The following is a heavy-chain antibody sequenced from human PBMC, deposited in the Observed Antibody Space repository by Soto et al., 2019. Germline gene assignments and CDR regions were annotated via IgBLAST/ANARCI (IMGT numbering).Heavy chain of an antibody. CDR2: IHNDGST. CDR1: GGSLSSGNW. V-gene: IGHV4-4*02. Sequence: QVLLQESGPGLVKPSGTLSLTCAVSGGSLSSGNWWKWIRQPPGKGLEWIGEIHNDGSTNYNSSLKSRLTISIDKSTNQFSLTLISLTAADTAVYYCAGPSGYGFSWGQGTLVTVSS. CDR3: AGPSGYGFS. D-gene: IGHD5-12*01. J-gene: IGHJ4*02.